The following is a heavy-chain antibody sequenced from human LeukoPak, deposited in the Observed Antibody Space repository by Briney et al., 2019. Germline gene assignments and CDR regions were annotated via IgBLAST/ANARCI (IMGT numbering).Heavy chain of an antibody. J-gene: IGHJ5*02. Sequence: GGSLRLSCAASGFAFSTYSMNWVRQAPGKGLEWVSSISSSSSYIYDADSVRGRFTISRDNAKNSLYLQMNSLRAEDTAVYYCAKDKAVAGTDNWFDPWGQGTLVTVSS. CDR2: ISSSSSYI. CDR1: GFAFSTYS. V-gene: IGHV3-21*01. CDR3: AKDKAVAGTDNWFDP. D-gene: IGHD6-19*01.